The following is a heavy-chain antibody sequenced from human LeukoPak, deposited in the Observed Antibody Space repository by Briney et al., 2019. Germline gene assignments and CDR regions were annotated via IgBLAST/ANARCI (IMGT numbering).Heavy chain of an antibody. CDR3: AKVVSSSWYEVGVGAFDI. J-gene: IGHJ3*02. Sequence: GGSLRLSCAASGFTFSSYGMSWVRQAPGKGLEWVSAISGSGGSTYYADSVKGRFTISRDNSKNTLYLQMNSLRAEDTAVYYCAKVVSSSWYEVGVGAFDIWGQGTMVTASS. D-gene: IGHD6-13*01. CDR1: GFTFSSYG. V-gene: IGHV3-23*01. CDR2: ISGSGGST.